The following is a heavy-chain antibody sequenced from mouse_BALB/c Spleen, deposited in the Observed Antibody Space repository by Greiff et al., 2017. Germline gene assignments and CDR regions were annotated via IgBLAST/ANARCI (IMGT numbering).Heavy chain of an antibody. Sequence: EVKLMESGGGLVQPGGSRKLSCVASGFTFSSYGMSWVRQTPVKRLEWVATISSGGSYTYYPDSVKGRFTLSRDNTKNTLYLQMSSLKSEDTAMYYCARHEGAFDYWGQGTTLTVSS. CDR1: GFTFSSYG. CDR2: ISSGGSYT. CDR3: ARHEGAFDY. V-gene: IGHV5-6*03. J-gene: IGHJ2*01.